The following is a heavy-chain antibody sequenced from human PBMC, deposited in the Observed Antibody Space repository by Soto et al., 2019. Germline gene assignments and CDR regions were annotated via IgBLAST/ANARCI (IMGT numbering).Heavy chain of an antibody. D-gene: IGHD3-10*01. Sequence: MNCMRPDPGKGLEWVSYISPGGDRIYYAESLKCRITISRDNARNSLSLQMNILSDEDTAVYYCTKSADSAGWGVDFWGQGTLVTVCS. CDR2: ISPGGDRI. J-gene: IGHJ4*02. CDR3: TKSADSAGWGVDF. V-gene: IGHV3-48*02.